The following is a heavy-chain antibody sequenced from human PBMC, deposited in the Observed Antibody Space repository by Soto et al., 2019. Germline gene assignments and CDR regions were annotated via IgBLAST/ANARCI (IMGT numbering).Heavy chain of an antibody. D-gene: IGHD3-22*01. CDR1: GFTFSSYW. CDR3: ARDRYYDSSGYYPTSIFDY. J-gene: IGHJ4*02. V-gene: IGHV3-7*01. CDR2: IKQDGSEK. Sequence: SGGSLRLSCAASGFTFSSYWMSWVRQAPGKGLEWVANIKQDGSEKYYVDSVKGRFTISRDNAKNSLYLQMNSLRAEDTAVYYCARDRYYDSSGYYPTSIFDYWGQGTLVTVSS.